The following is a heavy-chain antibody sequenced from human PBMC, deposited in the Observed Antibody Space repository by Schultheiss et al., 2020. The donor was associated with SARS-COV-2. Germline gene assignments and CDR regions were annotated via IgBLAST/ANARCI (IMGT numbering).Heavy chain of an antibody. CDR3: AKDDGGLTD. CDR1: GFTFNNYA. D-gene: IGHD1-14*01. J-gene: IGHJ4*02. Sequence: GESLKISCAASGFTFNNYAMYWVRQTPGKGLEWVSSISSSSSYIYYADSVKGRFTISRDNAKNTLYLQMNSLRAEDTAVYYCAKDDGGLTDWGLGTLVTVSS. V-gene: IGHV3-21*01. CDR2: ISSSSSYI.